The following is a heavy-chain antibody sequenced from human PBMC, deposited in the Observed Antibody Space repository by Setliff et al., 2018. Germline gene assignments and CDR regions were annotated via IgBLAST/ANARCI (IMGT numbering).Heavy chain of an antibody. CDR1: GYSFTSYW. CDR2: IYPGDSDT. CDR3: ARQKDTAMVTALFDY. J-gene: IGHJ4*02. V-gene: IGHV5-51*01. D-gene: IGHD5-18*01. Sequence: GESLKISCKGSGYSFTSYWIGWVRQMPGKGLEWMGIIYPGDSDTRYSPSFQGQVTISADKSISTAYLQWSSLKASDTAMYYCARQKDTAMVTALFDYWGQGTLVTVSS.